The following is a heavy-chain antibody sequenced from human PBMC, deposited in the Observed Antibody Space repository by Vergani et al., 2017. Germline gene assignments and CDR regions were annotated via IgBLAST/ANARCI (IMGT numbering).Heavy chain of an antibody. CDR2: IYSTGST. CDR3: ARVMYRDEASTGYRLEGMDI. D-gene: IGHD3-9*01. Sequence: QVQLEESGPGLVKPSETLSLTCTVSGGSFNTYYWSWIRQSPGKGLEWIGYIYSTGSTNSNPSLNSRVTMSVATSKNQFSLKLRSVTAADTAVYFCARVMYRDEASTGYRLEGMDIWGQGTTVTISS. V-gene: IGHV4-59*13. J-gene: IGHJ6*02. CDR1: GGSFNTYY.